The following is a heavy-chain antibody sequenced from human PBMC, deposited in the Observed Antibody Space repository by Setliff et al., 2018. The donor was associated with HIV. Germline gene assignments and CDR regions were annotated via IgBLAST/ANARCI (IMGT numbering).Heavy chain of an antibody. D-gene: IGHD5-12*01. Sequence: GGSLRLSCAASGFTFSSYSMNWVRQAPGKGLEWVSSISSSSSYIYYADSVKGRFTISRDNAKNSLYLQMNSLRAEDTTVYYCATSWRDGYPGDYWGQGTLVTVPS. CDR1: GFTFSSYS. J-gene: IGHJ4*02. CDR3: ATSWRDGYPGDY. CDR2: ISSSSSYI. V-gene: IGHV3-21*01.